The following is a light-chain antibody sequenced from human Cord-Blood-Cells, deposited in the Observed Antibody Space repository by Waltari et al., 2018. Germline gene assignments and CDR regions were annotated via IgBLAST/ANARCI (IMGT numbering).Light chain of an antibody. Sequence: DIQMTQSPSSLSASVGDRVTITCRTSQSISSYLNWYQQKPGKAPKLLIYAASSVQSGVPSRFSGSGSGTDFTHASSSLQPEEFATYDCEQSYSTPCTCGQGTKLEIK. CDR1: QSISSY. J-gene: IGKJ2*02. V-gene: IGKV1-39*01. CDR2: AAS. CDR3: EQSYSTPCT.